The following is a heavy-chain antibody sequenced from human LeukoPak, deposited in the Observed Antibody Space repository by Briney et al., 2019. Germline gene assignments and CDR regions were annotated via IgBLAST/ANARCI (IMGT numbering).Heavy chain of an antibody. CDR1: GFTFDDYA. CDR2: ITGDGGSA. D-gene: IGHD6-19*01. Sequence: GGSLRLSCAASGFTFDDYAMHWVRQAPGKGLEWVSLITGDGGSAFYAGSVKGRFTISRDNSKNSLYLQMDSLRAEDTALYYCGKEGPIAVAGYFDHWGQGTLVTVSS. J-gene: IGHJ4*02. CDR3: GKEGPIAVAGYFDH. V-gene: IGHV3-43*02.